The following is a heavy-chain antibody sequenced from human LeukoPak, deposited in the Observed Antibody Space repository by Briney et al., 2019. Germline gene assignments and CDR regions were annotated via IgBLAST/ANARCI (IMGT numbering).Heavy chain of an antibody. CDR2: INKDGSER. CDR3: ARESKGRSKIDY. Sequence: GGSLRLSCAASGFTFSGYWMSWVRQAPGKGLEWVANINKDGSERYNVHSVKGRFTISRDNANKSLYLQMNSLRAEDTSVYYCARESKGRSKIDYWGQGTLVTVSS. V-gene: IGHV3-7*01. D-gene: IGHD4-17*01. CDR1: GFTFSGYW. J-gene: IGHJ4*02.